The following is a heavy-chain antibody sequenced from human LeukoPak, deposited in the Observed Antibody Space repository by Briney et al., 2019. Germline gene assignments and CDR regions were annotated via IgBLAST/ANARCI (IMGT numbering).Heavy chain of an antibody. V-gene: IGHV1-18*01. Sequence: GASVKVSCKASGYTFTSYGISWVRQAPGQGLEWMGWISAYDGNTNYAQKLQGRVTMTTDTSTSTAYMELRSLRSDDTAVYYCATARVGRYSYGYFDYWGQGTLVTVSS. CDR2: ISAYDGNT. CDR1: GYTFTSYG. D-gene: IGHD5-18*01. J-gene: IGHJ4*02. CDR3: ATARVGRYSYGYFDY.